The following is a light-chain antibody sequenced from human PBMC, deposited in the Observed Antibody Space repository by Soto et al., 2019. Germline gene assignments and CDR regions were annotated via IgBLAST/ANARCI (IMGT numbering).Light chain of an antibody. Sequence: QSALTPPASVSGSPGQSITISCTGTSSDVGGYNFVSWYQQHPGKAPKLMIYDVTNRPSGVSNRFSGSKSGNTATLTISGLQAKDEADYYCSSYTSTSTVVFGGGTKLTVL. CDR2: DVT. CDR1: SSDVGGYNF. J-gene: IGLJ2*01. CDR3: SSYTSTSTVV. V-gene: IGLV2-14*01.